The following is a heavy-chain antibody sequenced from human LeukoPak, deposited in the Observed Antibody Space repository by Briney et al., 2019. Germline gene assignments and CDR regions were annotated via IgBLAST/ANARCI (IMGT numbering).Heavy chain of an antibody. V-gene: IGHV1-69*04. CDR2: IIPILGIA. J-gene: IGHJ6*02. CDR1: GYTFTSYD. CDR3: SRGAYYDRNYYYGMDV. D-gene: IGHD3-22*01. Sequence: SVKVSCKASGYTFTSYDINWVRQAPGQGLEWMGRIIPILGIANYAQKFQGRVTITADKSTSTAYMELSSLRSEDTAVYYCSRGAYYDRNYYYGMDVWGQGTTVTVSS.